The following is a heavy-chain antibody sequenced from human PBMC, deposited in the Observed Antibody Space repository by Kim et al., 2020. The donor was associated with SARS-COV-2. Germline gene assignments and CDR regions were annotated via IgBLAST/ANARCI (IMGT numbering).Heavy chain of an antibody. CDR3: ARLINSSGWYVGY. V-gene: IGHV4-59*08. J-gene: IGHJ4*02. CDR1: GGSISSYY. D-gene: IGHD6-19*01. Sequence: SETLSLTCTVSGGSISSYYWSWIRQPPGKGLEWIGYIYYSGSTNYNPSLKSRVTISVDTSKNQFSLKLSSVIAADTAVYYCARLINSSGWYVGYGGQGT. CDR2: IYYSGST.